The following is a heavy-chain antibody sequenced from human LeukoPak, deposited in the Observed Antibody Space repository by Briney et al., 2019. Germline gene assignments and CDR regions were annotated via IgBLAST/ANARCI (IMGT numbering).Heavy chain of an antibody. Sequence: GGSLRLSCAASGFTFSSYSMNWLRQAPGKGLEWFSSISSSGNSIYYADSVKGRFTTSRDNARNSLYLQMNSLRAEDTAVYYCARGYEAGAFDIWGQGTMVTVSS. V-gene: IGHV3-21*01. D-gene: IGHD6-19*01. CDR2: ISSSGNSI. CDR3: ARGYEAGAFDI. J-gene: IGHJ3*02. CDR1: GFTFSSYS.